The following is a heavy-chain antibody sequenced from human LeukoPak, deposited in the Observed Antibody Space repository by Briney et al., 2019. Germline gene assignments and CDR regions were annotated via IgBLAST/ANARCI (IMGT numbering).Heavy chain of an antibody. CDR1: GDSISRYY. CDR3: AGNYGSGSYYLDAFDI. J-gene: IGHJ3*02. Sequence: PSETLSLTCTVSGDSISRYYWSWIRQPAGKGLEWIGRIYNGGIITYNPSLKSRVTMSIDTSKNQFSLKLSSVTAADTAVYYCAGNYGSGSYYLDAFDIWGQGTMVTVSS. V-gene: IGHV4-4*07. CDR2: IYNGGII. D-gene: IGHD3-10*01.